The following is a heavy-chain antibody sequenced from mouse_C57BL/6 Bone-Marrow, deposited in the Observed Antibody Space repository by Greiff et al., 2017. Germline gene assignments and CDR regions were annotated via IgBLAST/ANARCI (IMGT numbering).Heavy chain of an antibody. CDR1: GFTFTDYY. D-gene: IGHD5-1*01. CDR3: ARGEYYASTSNLAMDY. CDR2: VYPYNGGT. J-gene: IGHJ4*01. Sequence: EVQLLQSGPVLVKPGPSVKISCKASGFTFTDYYMHWVKQSHGKSLEWIGLVYPYNGGTSYNQKFKGKATLTVDTSSSTAYMAPNILTSEDSAVYFFARGEYYASTSNLAMDYRGQGSSVPGAS. V-gene: IGHV1-36*01.